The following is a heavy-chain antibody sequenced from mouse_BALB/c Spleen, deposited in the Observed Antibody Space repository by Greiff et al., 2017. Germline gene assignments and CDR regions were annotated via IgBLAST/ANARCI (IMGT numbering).Heavy chain of an antibody. CDR1: GFTFTDYY. J-gene: IGHJ3*01. D-gene: IGHD6-1*01. CDR3: ARDSAPSAY. CDR2: IRNKANGYTT. Sequence: EVKLVESGGGLVQPGGSLRLSCATSGFTFTDYYMSWVRQPPGKALEWLGFIRNKANGYTTEYSASVKGRFTISRDNSQSILYLQMNTLRAEDSATYYCARDSAPSAYWGQGTLVTVSA. V-gene: IGHV7-3*02.